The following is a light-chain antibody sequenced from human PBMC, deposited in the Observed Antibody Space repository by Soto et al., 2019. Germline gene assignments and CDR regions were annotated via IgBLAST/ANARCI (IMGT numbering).Light chain of an antibody. Sequence: DIQMTQSPSTLAASVGDRVTITCRASQNINRWLAWYQQKPGKAPKVLIYDASSLQSGVPSRFSGSGSETEFTLTITSLQPDDFGTYYCQQYYGNFGPGTKVEFK. CDR1: QNINRW. CDR2: DAS. V-gene: IGKV1-5*01. CDR3: QQYYGN. J-gene: IGKJ3*01.